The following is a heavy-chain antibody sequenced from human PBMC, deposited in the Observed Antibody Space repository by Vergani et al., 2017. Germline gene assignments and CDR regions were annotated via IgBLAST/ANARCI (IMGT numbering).Heavy chain of an antibody. V-gene: IGHV3-9*01. CDR1: GFTFDDYA. D-gene: IGHD1-1*01. CDR3: ARDTGTPYYYGMDV. Sequence: EVQLVESGGGLVQPGRSLRLSCAASGFTFDDYAMPWVRQAPGKGLEWVAGINWNGGSTGYADSVKGRFTISRDNAKNSLYLQMNSLRAEDTALYHCARDTGTPYYYGMDVWGQGTTVTVSS. J-gene: IGHJ6*02. CDR2: INWNGGST.